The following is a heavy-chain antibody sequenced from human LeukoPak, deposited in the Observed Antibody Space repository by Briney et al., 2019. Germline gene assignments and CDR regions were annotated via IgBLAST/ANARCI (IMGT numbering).Heavy chain of an antibody. CDR1: GGSISSSSYY. CDR3: ARHSSIGSPLVY. Sequence: SETLSLTCTVSGGSISSSSYYWGWIRQPPGKGLEWIGSIYYDGSTYYNPSLKSRVTISVDTSKNQFSLKLTSVTATDTVVYYCARHSSIGSPLVYWGQGTLVTVSS. D-gene: IGHD2-8*02. V-gene: IGHV4-39*01. CDR2: IYYDGST. J-gene: IGHJ4*02.